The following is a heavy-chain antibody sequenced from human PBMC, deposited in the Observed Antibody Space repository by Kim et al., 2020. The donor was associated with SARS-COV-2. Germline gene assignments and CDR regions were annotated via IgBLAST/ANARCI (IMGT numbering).Heavy chain of an antibody. CDR2: ISYDGSNK. D-gene: IGHD3-10*01. Sequence: GGSLRLSCAASGFTFSSYGMHWVRQAPGKGLEWVAVISYDGSNKYYADSVKGRFTISRDNSKNTLYLQMNSLRAEDTAVYYCAKSRPQTRTVRGVIFDYWGQGTLVTVSS. J-gene: IGHJ4*02. CDR1: GFTFSSYG. V-gene: IGHV3-30*18. CDR3: AKSRPQTRTVRGVIFDY.